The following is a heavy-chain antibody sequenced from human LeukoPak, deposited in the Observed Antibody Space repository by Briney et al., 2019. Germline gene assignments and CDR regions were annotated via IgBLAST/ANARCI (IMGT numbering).Heavy chain of an antibody. CDR3: ARAARYGVVVPAASSGMGYNWFDP. V-gene: IGHV4-61*02. Sequence: SQTLSLTCTVSGGSISSGSYYWSWIRQPAGKGLEWIGRIYTSGSTNYNPSLKSRVTISVDTSKNQFSLKLSSVAAADTAVYYCARAARYGVVVPAASSGMGYNWFDPWGQGTLVTVSA. D-gene: IGHD2-2*01. J-gene: IGHJ5*02. CDR2: IYTSGST. CDR1: GGSISSGSYY.